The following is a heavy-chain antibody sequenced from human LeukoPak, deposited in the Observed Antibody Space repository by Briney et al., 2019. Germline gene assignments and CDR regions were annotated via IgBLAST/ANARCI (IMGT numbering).Heavy chain of an antibody. Sequence: GASLQISCKASGSIFTNYWIGWVRQLPGKGLEWMAIIYPANSDTRYSPSFQGQVTISADKSISTAYLQWSSLKASDTAMYYCARPACSSTSCYLYFQYWGQGTLVTVSS. CDR3: ARPACSSTSCYLYFQY. CDR2: IYPANSDT. V-gene: IGHV5-51*01. D-gene: IGHD2-2*01. CDR1: GSIFTNYW. J-gene: IGHJ1*01.